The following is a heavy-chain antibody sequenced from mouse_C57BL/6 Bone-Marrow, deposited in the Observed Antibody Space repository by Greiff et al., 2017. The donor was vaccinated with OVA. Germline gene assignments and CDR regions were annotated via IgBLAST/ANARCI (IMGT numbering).Heavy chain of an antibody. J-gene: IGHJ2*01. D-gene: IGHD1-1*01. CDR1: GYTFTDYE. CDR3: TRAYYYVSSPYY. CDR2: IDPETGGT. V-gene: IGHV1-15*01. Sequence: QVQLQQSGAELVRPGASVTLSCKASGYTFTDYEMHWVKQTPVHGLEWIGAIDPETGGTAYNQKFKGKAILTADKSSSTAYMELRSLTSEDSAVYYCTRAYYYVSSPYYWGQGTTLTVSS.